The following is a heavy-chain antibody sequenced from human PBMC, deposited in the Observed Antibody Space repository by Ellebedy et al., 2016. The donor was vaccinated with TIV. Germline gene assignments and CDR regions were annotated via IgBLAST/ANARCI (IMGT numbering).Heavy chain of an antibody. V-gene: IGHV3-7*03. CDR2: IKQDGSEK. CDR1: GFTFSSYA. CDR3: ARGDHYFDY. J-gene: IGHJ4*02. Sequence: GESLKISCAASGFTFSSYAMHWVRQAPGKGLECVANIKQDGSEKSYVDSVKGRFTISRDNSKNTLYLQMNSLRAEDTAVYYCARGDHYFDYWGQGTLVTVSS.